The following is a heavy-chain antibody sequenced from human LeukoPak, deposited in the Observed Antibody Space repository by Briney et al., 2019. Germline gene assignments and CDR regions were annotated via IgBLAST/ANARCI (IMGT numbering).Heavy chain of an antibody. CDR2: IYSGGST. CDR1: GFTVSSNY. Sequence: GGSLRLSCAASGFTVSSNYMSWVRQAPGKGLEWVSVIYSGGSTYYADSVKGRFTISRDNSKNTLYLQMNSLRAEDTAVYYCAREFLVGYYYDSSGYENWGQGTLVTVSS. V-gene: IGHV3-53*01. D-gene: IGHD3-22*01. J-gene: IGHJ4*02. CDR3: AREFLVGYYYDSSGYEN.